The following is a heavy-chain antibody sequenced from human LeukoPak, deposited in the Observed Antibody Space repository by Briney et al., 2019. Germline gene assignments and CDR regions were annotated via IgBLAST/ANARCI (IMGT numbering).Heavy chain of an antibody. V-gene: IGHV1-69*04. Sequence: SVKVSCKASGGTFSSYAISWVRQAPGQGLEWMGRIIPTLGIANYAQKFQGRVTITADKSTSTAYMELGSLRSEDTAVYYCARSRGKSPNSYSSSSLSLFDYWGQGTLVTVSS. CDR3: ARSRGKSPNSYSSSSLSLFDY. J-gene: IGHJ4*02. D-gene: IGHD6-13*01. CDR2: IIPTLGIA. CDR1: GGTFSSYA.